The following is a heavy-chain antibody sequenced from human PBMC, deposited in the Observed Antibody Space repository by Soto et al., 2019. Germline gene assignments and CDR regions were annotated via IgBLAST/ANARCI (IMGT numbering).Heavy chain of an antibody. CDR1: GFTFSSYW. CDR2: IKQDGSEK. Sequence: EVQLVESGGGLVQPGGSLRLSCAASGFTFSSYWMSWVRQAPGKGLEWVANIKQDGSEKYYVDSVKGRFTISRDNAKNSLYLQMNSLRAEDTAVYYCASGRRASKILDAFDIWGQGTMVTVSS. J-gene: IGHJ3*02. CDR3: ASGRRASKILDAFDI. V-gene: IGHV3-7*01.